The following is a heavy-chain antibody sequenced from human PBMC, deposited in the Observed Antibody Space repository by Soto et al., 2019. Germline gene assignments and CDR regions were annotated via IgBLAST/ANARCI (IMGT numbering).Heavy chain of an antibody. CDR1: GGSISSYY. J-gene: IGHJ5*02. CDR2: IYYSGST. Sequence: SETLSLTCTVSGGSISSYYWSWIRQPPGKGLEWIGYIYYSGSTNYNPSLKSRVTISVDTSKNQFSLKLSSVTAADTAVYYCARRLAVAKQAWFDPWGQGTLVTVSS. CDR3: ARRLAVAKQAWFDP. V-gene: IGHV4-59*08. D-gene: IGHD6-19*01.